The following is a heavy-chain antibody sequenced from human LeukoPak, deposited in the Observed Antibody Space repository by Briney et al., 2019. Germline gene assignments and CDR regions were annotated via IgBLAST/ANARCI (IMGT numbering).Heavy chain of an antibody. V-gene: IGHV4-39*07. Sequence: PSETLSLTCTVSGGSINSSSYYWGWIRQPPGKGLEWIGSIFYSGNTYDNPSLKSRVTISVDTSKNQFSLKLSSVTAADTAVYYCARGQGIAVAGLSWGQGTLVTVSS. CDR1: GGSINSSSYY. CDR2: IFYSGNT. CDR3: ARGQGIAVAGLS. D-gene: IGHD6-19*01. J-gene: IGHJ4*02.